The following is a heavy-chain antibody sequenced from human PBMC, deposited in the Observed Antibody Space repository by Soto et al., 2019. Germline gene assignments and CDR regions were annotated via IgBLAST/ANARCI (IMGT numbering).Heavy chain of an antibody. J-gene: IGHJ4*02. CDR1: GGSISSGYYY. CDR2: IYYSGST. V-gene: IGHV4-30-4*01. CDR3: ARVLSDSSLGFDY. D-gene: IGHD3-22*01. Sequence: PSETLSLTCTVSGGSISSGYYYWSWIRQPPGKGLEWIGYIYYSGSTYYNPSLKSRVTISVDTSKNQFSLKLSSVTAADTAVYYCARVLSDSSLGFDYWGQGTLVTSPQ.